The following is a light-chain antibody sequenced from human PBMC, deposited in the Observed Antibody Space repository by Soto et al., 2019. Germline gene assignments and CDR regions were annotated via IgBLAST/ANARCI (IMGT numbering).Light chain of an antibody. CDR3: LQSNSYPST. CDR1: QGISSD. J-gene: IGKJ1*01. V-gene: IGKV1-17*01. Sequence: DIQMTQSPSSVSASVGDRVTITCRASQGISSDLGWYQQKPVKAPKRLIYAASSLQSGVPSRVSGSGSGTEFTLTISSLQPEDFATYYCLQSNSYPSTFGHGTKVEIK. CDR2: AAS.